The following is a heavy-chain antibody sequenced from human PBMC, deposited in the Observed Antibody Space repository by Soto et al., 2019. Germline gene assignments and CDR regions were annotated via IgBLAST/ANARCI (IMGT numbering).Heavy chain of an antibody. CDR1: GFTFSIYA. J-gene: IGHJ4*02. CDR3: AKVVFMVAGPIDY. V-gene: IGHV3-23*01. Sequence: GGSLRLSCAASGFTFSIYAMSWVRHAPGKGLEWVSAISGSGGSTYYADSVKGRFTISRDNSKNTLYLQMNSLRAEDTAVYYCAKVVFMVAGPIDYWGQGTLVTVSS. CDR2: ISGSGGST. D-gene: IGHD2-8*01.